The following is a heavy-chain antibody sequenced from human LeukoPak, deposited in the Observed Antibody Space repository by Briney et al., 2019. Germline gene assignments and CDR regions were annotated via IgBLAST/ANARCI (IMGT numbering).Heavy chain of an antibody. J-gene: IGHJ4*02. V-gene: IGHV3-21*01. CDR2: ISSSSSYI. CDR1: GFTFSSYS. D-gene: IGHD3-22*01. Sequence: SGGSLRLSCAASGFTFSSYSMNWVRQAPGKGLEWVSSISSSSSYIYYADSVKGRFTISRDNAKNSLYLQMNSLRAEDTAVYYCATLGHSSGYYYTANDYWGQGTLVTVSS. CDR3: ATLGHSSGYYYTANDY.